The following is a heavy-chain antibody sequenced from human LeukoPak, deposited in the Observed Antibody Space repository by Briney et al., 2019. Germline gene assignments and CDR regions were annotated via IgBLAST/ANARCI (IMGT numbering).Heavy chain of an antibody. CDR3: AREFSDSASNYFDY. V-gene: IGHV1-2*02. CDR1: GYTFTDYH. J-gene: IGHJ4*02. Sequence: ASVKVSCKASGYTFTDYHVHWVRQAPGQGLEWMGWINPKSGGTKYTQKFQGRVAMTRDTSISTVYMELSSLRSDDTVVYYCAREFSDSASNYFDYWGQGSLVTVSS. CDR2: INPKSGGT. D-gene: IGHD6-6*01.